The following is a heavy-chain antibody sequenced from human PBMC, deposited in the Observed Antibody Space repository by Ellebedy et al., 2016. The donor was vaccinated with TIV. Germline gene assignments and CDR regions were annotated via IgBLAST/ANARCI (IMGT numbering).Heavy chain of an antibody. CDR2: ISGRGST. CDR1: GFTFSNYA. V-gene: IGHV3-23*01. D-gene: IGHD5-18*01. CDR3: AKGQGAWIPGGGMDV. Sequence: GESLKISCAASGFTFSNYAMSWVRQAPGKGLEWVSTISGRGSTYYADSVKGRFTISGDNSKNTLYLEMNSLRAEDTAVYYCAKGQGAWIPGGGMDVWGQGTTVTVSS. J-gene: IGHJ6*02.